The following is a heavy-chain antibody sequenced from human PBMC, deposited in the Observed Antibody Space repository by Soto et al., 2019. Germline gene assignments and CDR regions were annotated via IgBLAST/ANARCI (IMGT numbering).Heavy chain of an antibody. Sequence: GGSLRLSCAASGFTVSSNYMSWVRQAPGKGLEWVSVIHSGGSTYYADSVKGRFTISRHNSKNTLYLQMNSLRAEDTAVYYCARWAESPGYGDAFDIWGQGTMVTVSS. J-gene: IGHJ3*02. CDR1: GFTVSSNY. CDR2: IHSGGST. D-gene: IGHD5-12*01. V-gene: IGHV3-53*04. CDR3: ARWAESPGYGDAFDI.